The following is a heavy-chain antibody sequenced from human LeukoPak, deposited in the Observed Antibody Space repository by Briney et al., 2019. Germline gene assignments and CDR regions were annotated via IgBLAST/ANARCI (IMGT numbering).Heavy chain of an antibody. CDR3: ARSRYYYDSSFRYYYYYGMDV. J-gene: IGHJ6*02. V-gene: IGHV1-69*13. Sequence: ASVTVSCKASGGTFSSYAISWVRQAPGQGLEWMGGIIPIFGTANYAQKFQGRVTITADESTSTAYMELSSLRSEDTAVYYCARSRYYYDSSFRYYYYYGMDVWGQGTTVTVSS. CDR1: GGTFSSYA. D-gene: IGHD3-22*01. CDR2: IIPIFGTA.